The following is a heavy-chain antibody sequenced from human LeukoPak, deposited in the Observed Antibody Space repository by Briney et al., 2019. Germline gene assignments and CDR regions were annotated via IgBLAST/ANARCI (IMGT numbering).Heavy chain of an antibody. CDR3: ARSARRNGMDV. CDR2: TYYSGST. V-gene: IGHV4-59*01. CDR1: GGSISSYY. Sequence: SETLSLTCTVSGGSISSYYWSWIRQPPGKGLEWIGYTYYSGSTNYNPSLKSRVTISVDTSKNQFSLKLSSVTAADTAVYYCARSARRNGMDVWGQGTTVTVTS. J-gene: IGHJ6*02. D-gene: IGHD6-25*01.